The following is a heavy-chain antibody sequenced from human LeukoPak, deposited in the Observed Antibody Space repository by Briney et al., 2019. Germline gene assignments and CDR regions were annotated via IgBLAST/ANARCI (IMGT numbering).Heavy chain of an antibody. V-gene: IGHV1-2*02. CDR2: INPNSGGT. D-gene: IGHD3-22*01. J-gene: IGHJ4*02. Sequence: ASVKVSCRASGYTFNNYYMHWVRQAPGQGLEWMGWINPNSGGTNYAQKFQGRVTMTRDTSISTAYMELSRLRSDDTAVYYCARGRGENYYDSSGYSDYWGQGTLVTVSS. CDR3: ARGRGENYYDSSGYSDY. CDR1: GYTFNNYY.